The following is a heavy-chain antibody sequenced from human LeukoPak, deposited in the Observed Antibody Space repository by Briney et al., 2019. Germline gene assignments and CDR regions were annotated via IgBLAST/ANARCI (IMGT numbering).Heavy chain of an antibody. J-gene: IGHJ4*02. CDR2: MNPKSGGT. V-gene: IGHV1-2*02. D-gene: IGHD3-9*01. Sequence: WASVTVSFKASGYTFTGYYVHWVRQAPGQGLEWMGWMNPKSGGTNYAQKFEARVTMNRDTSISTAYMELSRLRFDDTAVYYCARSPDILTGEKFDYWGQGTLVTVSS. CDR1: GYTFTGYY. CDR3: ARSPDILTGEKFDY.